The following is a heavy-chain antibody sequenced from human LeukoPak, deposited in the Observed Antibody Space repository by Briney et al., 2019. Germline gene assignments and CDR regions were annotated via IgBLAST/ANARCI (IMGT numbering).Heavy chain of an antibody. J-gene: IGHJ6*02. D-gene: IGHD3-3*01. V-gene: IGHV1-3*01. CDR2: INAGNGNT. Sequence: ASVKVSCKASGYTFTSYAMHWVRQAPGQGLEWMGWINAGNGNTKYSQKFQGRVTITRDTSASTAYMELSSLRSEDTAVYYCARDLGVLRFLEWPYGMDVWGQGTTVTVSS. CDR1: GYTFTSYA. CDR3: ARDLGVLRFLEWPYGMDV.